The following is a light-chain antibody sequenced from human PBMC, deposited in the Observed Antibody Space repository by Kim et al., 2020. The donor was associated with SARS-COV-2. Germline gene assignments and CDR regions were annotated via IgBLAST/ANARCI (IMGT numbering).Light chain of an antibody. CDR1: QSVSSY. CDR3: QQRTNWQLT. J-gene: IGKJ4*01. Sequence: LSPGERAPLSCRASQSVSSYLASYQQKPGQTPRLLIYEASDRATGIPARFSGSGSGTDFTLTISSLEPEDFAVYYCQQRTNWQLTFGGGTKVDIK. CDR2: EAS. V-gene: IGKV3-11*01.